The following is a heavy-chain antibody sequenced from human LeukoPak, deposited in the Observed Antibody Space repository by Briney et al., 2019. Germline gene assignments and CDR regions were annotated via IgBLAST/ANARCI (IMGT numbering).Heavy chain of an antibody. CDR3: ARLRFMATITYDYYYYGMDV. Sequence: SETLSLTCTVSGGSISSGDYYWSWIRQPPGKGLEWIGYIYYSGSTYYNPSLKSRVTISVDTSKNQFSLKLSSVTAADTAVYYCARLRFMATITYDYYYYGMDVWGQGTTVTVSS. CDR1: GGSISSGDYY. J-gene: IGHJ6*02. CDR2: IYYSGST. V-gene: IGHV4-30-4*02. D-gene: IGHD5-24*01.